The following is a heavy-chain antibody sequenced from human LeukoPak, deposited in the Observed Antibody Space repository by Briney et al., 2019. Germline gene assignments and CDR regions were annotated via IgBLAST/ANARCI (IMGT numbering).Heavy chain of an antibody. V-gene: IGHV1-24*01. CDR3: ATVVVYSGYYFDY. Sequence: ASVTVSFTFSGYTLTYLSMHWVRQAPGKGLGWMGGFDPEDGATIYAQKFQGRVTMTEYTSTETAYMELSSLRSVATDVAYCATVVVYSGYYFDYWGQGTLVTVSS. CDR2: FDPEDGAT. CDR1: GYTLTYLS. J-gene: IGHJ4*02. D-gene: IGHD5-12*01.